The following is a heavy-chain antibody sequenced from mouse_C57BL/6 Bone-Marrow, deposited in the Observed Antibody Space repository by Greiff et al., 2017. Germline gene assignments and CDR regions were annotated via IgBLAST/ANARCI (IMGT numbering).Heavy chain of an antibody. D-gene: IGHD1-1*01. CDR2: LDPNSGGT. V-gene: IGHV1-72*01. CDR3: ARRETVLDY. Sequence: QVHVKQPGAELVKPGASVKPSCKACGYTVTSYWRHWVKQRSGRGVEWIGRLDPNSGGTKYNEKFKSKATLTVDKPSSTAYMHLSSLTSEDSAVYYCARRETVLDYWGQGTTLTVSS. CDR1: GYTVTSYW. J-gene: IGHJ2*01.